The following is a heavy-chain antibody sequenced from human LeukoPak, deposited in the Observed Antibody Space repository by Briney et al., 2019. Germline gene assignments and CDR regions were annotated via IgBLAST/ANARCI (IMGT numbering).Heavy chain of an antibody. J-gene: IGHJ4*02. Sequence: KPGGSLRLSCAASGFTFSNAWMSWVRQAPGKGLEWVGRIKSKTDGGTTDYAAPVKGRFTISRDDSKNTLYLQMNSLKTEDTAVYYCITDRGIWFGELLSYWGQGTLVTVSS. CDR3: ITDRGIWFGELLSY. V-gene: IGHV3-15*01. D-gene: IGHD3-10*01. CDR2: IKSKTDGGTT. CDR1: GFTFSNAW.